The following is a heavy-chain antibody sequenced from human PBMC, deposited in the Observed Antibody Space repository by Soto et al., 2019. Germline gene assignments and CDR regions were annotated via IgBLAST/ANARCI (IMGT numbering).Heavy chain of an antibody. CDR1: GFSVSDNY. CDR3: ARDPGYGRGVSFDP. J-gene: IGHJ5*02. V-gene: IGHV3-66*01. CDR2: IYSSGDT. Sequence: EVQLVESGGGLVQPGGSLRLSCAASGFSVSDNYMSWVRQAPGKGLEWISVIYSSGDTYYADSVKGRLTISSDNSRNTLYLQINDLRVEDTAIYCSARDPGYGRGVSFDPWGQGIPVTVSS. D-gene: IGHD2-8*01.